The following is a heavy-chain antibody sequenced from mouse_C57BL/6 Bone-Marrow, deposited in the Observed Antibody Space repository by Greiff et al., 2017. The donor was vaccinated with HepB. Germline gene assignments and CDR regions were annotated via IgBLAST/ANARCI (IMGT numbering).Heavy chain of an antibody. V-gene: IGHV10-3*01. CDR2: IRSKSSNYAT. CDR3: VREGAFITTVVAPFDY. Sequence: EVQLVESGGGLVQPKGSLKLSCAASGFTFNTYAMHWVRQAPGKGLEWVARIRSKSSNYATYYADSVKDRFTISRDESQSMLYLQMNNLKTEDTAMYYCVREGAFITTVVAPFDYWGQGTTLTVSS. D-gene: IGHD1-1*01. J-gene: IGHJ2*01. CDR1: GFTFNTYA.